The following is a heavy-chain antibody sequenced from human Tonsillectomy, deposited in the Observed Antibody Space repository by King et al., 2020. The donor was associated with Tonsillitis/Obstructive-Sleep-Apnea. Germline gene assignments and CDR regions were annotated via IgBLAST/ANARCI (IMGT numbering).Heavy chain of an antibody. J-gene: IGHJ4*02. CDR1: GFTFSSYA. V-gene: IGHV3-30*04. CDR3: ARDFGDGYNWPAGVIGY. D-gene: IGHD5-24*01. CDR2: ISYDGSNK. Sequence: VQLVESGGGVVQPGRSLRLSCAASGFTFSSYAMHWVRQAPGKGLEWVAVISYDGSNKYYADSVKGRFTISRDNSKNTLYLQMNSLRAEDTAVYYCARDFGDGYNWPAGVIGYWGQGTLVTVSS.